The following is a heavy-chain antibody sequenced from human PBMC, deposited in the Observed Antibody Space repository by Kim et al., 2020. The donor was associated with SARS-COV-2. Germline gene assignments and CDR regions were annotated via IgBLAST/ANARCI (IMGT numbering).Heavy chain of an antibody. CDR2: IYHSGST. CDR3: ARHLSHDFAY. J-gene: IGHJ4*02. V-gene: IGHV4-38-2*02. Sequence: SETLSLTCTVAGYSISSGYYWGWIRQPPGKGLEWIGSIYHSGSTFYKPSLKSRVTVSVDTSKNQFSLRLSSVTAADTAVYYCARHLSHDFAYWGQGTLVSVSS. CDR1: GYSISSGYY. D-gene: IGHD3-16*02.